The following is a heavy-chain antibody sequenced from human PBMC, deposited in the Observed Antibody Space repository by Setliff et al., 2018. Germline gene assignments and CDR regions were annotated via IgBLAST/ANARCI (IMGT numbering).Heavy chain of an antibody. CDR2: IYYSGST. V-gene: IGHV4-31*03. CDR1: GGSISSGGYY. D-gene: IGHD2-21*01. CDR3: VRSAVYCASDCYPRYFDS. Sequence: PSETLSLTCTVSGGSISSGGYYWSWIRQHPGKGLEWIGYIYYSGSTYYNPSLKSRVTISLDTSKNQFSLNLSSVTAADTAVYYCVRSAVYCASDCYPRYFDSWGQGTLVNVSS. J-gene: IGHJ4*02.